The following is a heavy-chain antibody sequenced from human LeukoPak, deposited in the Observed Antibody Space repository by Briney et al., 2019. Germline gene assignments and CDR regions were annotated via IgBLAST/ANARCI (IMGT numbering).Heavy chain of an antibody. CDR3: ARVSTHYGAFDY. CDR1: GYTFITYG. J-gene: IGHJ4*02. D-gene: IGHD4-17*01. V-gene: IGHV1-18*01. CDR2: ITGYNGNT. Sequence: ASVKVSCKASGYTFITYGISWVRQAPGQGLEWMGWITGYNGNTNYAQKLQGRVTMTTDTSTSTAYMEMRSLRSDDTAVYYCARVSTHYGAFDYWGQGTLVTVSS.